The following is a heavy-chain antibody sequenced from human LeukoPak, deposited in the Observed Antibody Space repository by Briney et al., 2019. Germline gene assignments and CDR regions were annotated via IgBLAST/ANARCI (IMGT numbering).Heavy chain of an antibody. V-gene: IGHV4-61*02. D-gene: IGHD3-3*01. CDR3: ARDPYYDFWSGGFDP. CDR1: GGSISSGSYY. CDR2: IYTSGST. Sequence: SETLSLTCTVSGGSISSGSYYWSWIRQPAGKGLEWIGRIYTSGSTNYNPSLKSRVTISVDTSKNQFSLKLSSVTAADTAVYYCARDPYYDFWSGGFDPWGQGTLITVSS. J-gene: IGHJ5*02.